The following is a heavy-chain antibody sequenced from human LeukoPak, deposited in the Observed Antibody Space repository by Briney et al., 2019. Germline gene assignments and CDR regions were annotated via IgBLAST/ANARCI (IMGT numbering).Heavy chain of an antibody. CDR2: IIPIFGTA. J-gene: IGHJ5*02. CDR3: ARNLLNSGFGELYGWFDP. D-gene: IGHD3-10*01. V-gene: IGHV1-69*13. CDR1: GGTFSSYA. Sequence: ASVKVSCKASGGTFSSYAISWVRQAPGQGLEWMGGIIPIFGTANYAQKFQGRVTITADESTSTAYMELSSLRSEDTAVYYCARNLLNSGFGELYGWFDPWGQGTLVTVSS.